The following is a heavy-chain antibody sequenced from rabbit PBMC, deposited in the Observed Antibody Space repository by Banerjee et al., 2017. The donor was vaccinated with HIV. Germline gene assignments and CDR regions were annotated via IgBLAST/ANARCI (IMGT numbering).Heavy chain of an antibody. D-gene: IGHD6-1*01. CDR1: GIDFSSYYY. Sequence: QQQLEESGGGLVKPGGTLTLTCKASGIDFSSYYYMCWVRQAPGKGLEWIACIYAGSSGTTRYASWAKGRFTISKTSSTTVTLQMTSLTAADTATYFCARDHPYAVYGGHGYADLRGQGTLVTVS. CDR3: ARDHPYAVYGGHGYADL. J-gene: IGHJ4*01. CDR2: IYAGSSGTT. V-gene: IGHV1S45*01.